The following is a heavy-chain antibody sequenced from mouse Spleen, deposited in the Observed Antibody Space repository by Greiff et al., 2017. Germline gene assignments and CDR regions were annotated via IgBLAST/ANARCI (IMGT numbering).Heavy chain of an antibody. V-gene: IGHV5-9*04. J-gene: IGHJ4*01. CDR3: ATHYGDFHYYAMDY. D-gene: IGHD2-13*01. Sequence: EVKVEESGGGLVKPGGSLKLSCAASGFTFSSYTMSWVRQTPAKRLEWVATISSGGGNTYYPDSVKGRFTISRDNARNTLYLQMSSLRSEDTAMYYCATHYGDFHYYAMDYWGQGTSVTVSS. CDR2: ISSGGGNT. CDR1: GFTFSSYT.